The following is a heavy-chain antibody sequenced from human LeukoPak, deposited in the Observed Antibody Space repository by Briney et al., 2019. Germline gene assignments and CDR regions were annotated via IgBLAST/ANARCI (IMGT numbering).Heavy chain of an antibody. CDR1: GFDFNTQA. J-gene: IGHJ4*02. CDR2: MSLDGSSI. Sequence: GGSLRLSCVASGFDFNTQAMHWVRQAPGKGLEWLAVMSLDGSSIYYADSVKGRFTISRDNSKNTLYLQMSSLRVEDTAVYYCARDRGKLRYFDLWGQGTLLTVSS. V-gene: IGHV3-30*15. CDR3: ARDRGKLRYFDL. D-gene: IGHD3-9*01.